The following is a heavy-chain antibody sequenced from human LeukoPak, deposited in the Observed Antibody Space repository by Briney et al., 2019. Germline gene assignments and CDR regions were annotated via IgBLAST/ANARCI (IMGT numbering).Heavy chain of an antibody. CDR3: ARSPTRRCDY. V-gene: IGHV3-7*01. CDR1: GFTFSDYW. J-gene: IGHJ4*02. Sequence: GGSLRLSCAASGFTFSDYWMSWVRQIPGKGLEWVADIKWDGTETYYEDSVKGRFTISRDDAKNSLYLQMNRLRAEDTAIYYCARSPTRRCDYWGQGALVTVSS. D-gene: IGHD1-1*01. CDR2: IKWDGTET.